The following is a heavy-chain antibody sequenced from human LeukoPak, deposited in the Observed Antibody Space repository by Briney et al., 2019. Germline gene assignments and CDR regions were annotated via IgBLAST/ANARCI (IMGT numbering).Heavy chain of an antibody. CDR1: GGSISSYY. Sequence: SSETLSLTCTVSGGSISSYYWSWIRQPAGKGLEWIGRIYTCGSTNYNPSLKSRVTMSVDTSKNQFSLKLSSVTAADTAVYYCARGESPDSSGYFVGGYDYWGQGTLVTVSS. D-gene: IGHD3-22*01. CDR3: ARGESPDSSGYFVGGYDY. CDR2: IYTCGST. J-gene: IGHJ4*02. V-gene: IGHV4-4*07.